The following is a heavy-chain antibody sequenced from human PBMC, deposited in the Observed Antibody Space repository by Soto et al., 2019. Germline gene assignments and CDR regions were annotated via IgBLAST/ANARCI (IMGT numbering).Heavy chain of an antibody. CDR2: IIPLHNTS. D-gene: IGHD1-20*01. V-gene: IGHV1-69*06. CDR1: GGAFNNYA. CDR3: ASWSNWNPLYYAGLDA. J-gene: IGHJ6*02. Sequence: QVQLLQSGAEVKKPGSSVKVSCKVSGGAFNNYALNWVRHGPGQGLEWLGGIIPLHNTSNYSLKFLGRVTLTADISSTTVYMELNRLTSDDTATYYCASWSNWNPLYYAGLDAGGQGPPVPVSS.